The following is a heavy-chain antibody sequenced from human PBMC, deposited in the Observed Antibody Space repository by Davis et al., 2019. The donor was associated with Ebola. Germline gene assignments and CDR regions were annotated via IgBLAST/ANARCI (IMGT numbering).Heavy chain of an antibody. CDR2: ISPDGSAT. V-gene: IGHV3-74*01. D-gene: IGHD3-22*01. J-gene: IGHJ4*02. Sequence: HTGGSLRLSCAASGFSFSNYWIHWVRQAPGKGPVWFSRISPDGSATGYADSVKGRFTISRDNDKNTLYLQMNSLRAEDTAVYYCARDEYYYDSSGYQIKNFDYWGQGTLVTVSS. CDR1: GFSFSNYW. CDR3: ARDEYYYDSSGYQIKNFDY.